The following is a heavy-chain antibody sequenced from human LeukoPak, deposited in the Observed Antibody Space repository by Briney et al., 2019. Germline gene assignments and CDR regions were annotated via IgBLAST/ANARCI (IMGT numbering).Heavy chain of an antibody. CDR2: IYYTGST. Sequence: PSETLSLTCSVSGDSISYFYWSWIRQSPGKGLEWIGYIYYTGSTTYNPSLKSRVTISADTSKNQFSLKLSSVTAADTAVYYCASRKLGNDYWGQGTLVTVSS. D-gene: IGHD7-27*01. J-gene: IGHJ4*02. CDR3: ASRKLGNDY. CDR1: GDSISYFY. V-gene: IGHV4-59*01.